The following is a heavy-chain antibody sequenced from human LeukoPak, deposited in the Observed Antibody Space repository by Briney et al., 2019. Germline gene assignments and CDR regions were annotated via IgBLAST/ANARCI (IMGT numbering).Heavy chain of an antibody. D-gene: IGHD5-24*01. CDR2: ISGSGGST. V-gene: IGHV3-23*01. CDR3: ARGGRDGYNLDY. Sequence: GRSLRLSCAASGFTFSSYAMSWVRQAPGKGLEWVSAISGSGGSTYYADSVKGRFTISRDNSKNTLYLQMNSLRAEDTAVYYCARGGRDGYNLDYWGQGTLVTVSS. J-gene: IGHJ4*02. CDR1: GFTFSSYA.